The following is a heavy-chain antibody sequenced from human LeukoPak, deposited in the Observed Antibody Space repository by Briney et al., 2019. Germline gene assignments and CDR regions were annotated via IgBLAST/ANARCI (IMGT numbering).Heavy chain of an antibody. CDR3: VKDLSSRSYYPSP. Sequence: PGGSLRLSCSASGFTLSRYSMHWVRQAPGKGLQYVSGTSIEGGSTYYTDSVKGRFTISRDNSKNTLYLQMSSLRPEDTAVYYCVKDLSSRSYYPSPWGQGTLVTVSS. CDR1: GFTLSRYS. V-gene: IGHV3-64D*06. J-gene: IGHJ5*02. D-gene: IGHD3-10*01. CDR2: TSIEGGST.